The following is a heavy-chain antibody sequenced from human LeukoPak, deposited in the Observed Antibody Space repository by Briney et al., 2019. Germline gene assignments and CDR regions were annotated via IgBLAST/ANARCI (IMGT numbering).Heavy chain of an antibody. CDR1: GYTFTSYG. J-gene: IGHJ5*02. CDR3: ATDALSNSGSYWNWFDP. D-gene: IGHD1-26*01. V-gene: IGHV1-18*01. Sequence: ASVKVSCKASGYTFTSYGISWVRQAPGQGLEWMGWISAYNGNTNYAQKFQGRVTMTEDTSTDTAYMELSSLRSEDTAVYYCATDALSNSGSYWNWFDPWGQGTLVTVSS. CDR2: ISAYNGNT.